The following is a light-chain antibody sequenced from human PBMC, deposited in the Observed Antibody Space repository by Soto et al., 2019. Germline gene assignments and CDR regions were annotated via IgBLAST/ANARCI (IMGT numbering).Light chain of an antibody. J-gene: IGLJ1*01. V-gene: IGLV2-14*03. Sequence: QSALTQPASVSGSPGQSITISCTGTSSDIGGYNSVSWYQQHPGKAPQLMTFDVSRRPSGVSNRFSGSMSANTASLTISGLQTEDEADYYCSSFTTSTTYVFGTGTKVTVL. CDR3: SSFTTSTTYV. CDR1: SSDIGGYNS. CDR2: DVS.